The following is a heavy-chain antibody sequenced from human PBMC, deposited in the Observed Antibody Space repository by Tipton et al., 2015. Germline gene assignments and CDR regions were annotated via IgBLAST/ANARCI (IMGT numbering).Heavy chain of an antibody. CDR3: ARRVVVTANYFDY. V-gene: IGHV4-39*01. CDR1: GGSISSPTYY. Sequence: TLSLTCTVSGGSISSPTYYWGWIRQPPGKGLEWIASIYDDAKTFYNPSLKSRVTISVDMSKNQLSLKLNSVTATDTAVYYCARRVVVTANYFDYWGQGSLVTVSS. J-gene: IGHJ4*02. CDR2: IYDDAKT. D-gene: IGHD2-21*02.